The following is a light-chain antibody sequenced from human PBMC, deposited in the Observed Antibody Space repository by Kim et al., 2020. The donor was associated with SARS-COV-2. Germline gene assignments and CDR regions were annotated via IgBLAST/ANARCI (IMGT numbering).Light chain of an antibody. J-gene: IGKJ2*01. CDR2: DSS. Sequence: SPAVGDRVSITCLASQGISTYLAWYQQKPGQPPKLLLYDSSALQSGVPSRFSGSGSGTDFTLIINSLQPEDVATYYCQKYDSAPYTFGPGTKLEI. CDR3: QKYDSAPYT. V-gene: IGKV1-27*01. CDR1: QGISTY.